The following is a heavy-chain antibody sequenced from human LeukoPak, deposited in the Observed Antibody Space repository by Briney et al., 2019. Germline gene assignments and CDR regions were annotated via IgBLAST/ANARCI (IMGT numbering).Heavy chain of an antibody. D-gene: IGHD3-16*01. CDR1: GGPISSYY. Sequence: SETLSLTCTVSGGPISSYYWSWIRQPPGKGLEWIGYIYYSGSTNYNPSLKSRVTISVDTSKNQFSLKLSSVTAADTAVYYCARVKGDYYHYYMDVWGKGTTVTVSS. V-gene: IGHV4-59*01. CDR2: IYYSGST. CDR3: ARVKGDYYHYYMDV. J-gene: IGHJ6*03.